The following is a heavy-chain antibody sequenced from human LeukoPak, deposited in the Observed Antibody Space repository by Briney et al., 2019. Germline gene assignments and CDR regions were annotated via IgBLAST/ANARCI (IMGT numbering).Heavy chain of an antibody. V-gene: IGHV4-61*08. Sequence: PSETLSLTCTVSGGSISSGGYYWSWIRQHPGKGLEWIGYIYYSGSTNYNPSLKSRVTISVDTSKNQFSLKLSSVTAADTAVYYCARDLDSGGHYYDSWGQGTLVTVSS. D-gene: IGHD3-22*01. CDR3: ARDLDSGGHYYDS. CDR2: IYYSGST. CDR1: GGSISSGGYY. J-gene: IGHJ4*02.